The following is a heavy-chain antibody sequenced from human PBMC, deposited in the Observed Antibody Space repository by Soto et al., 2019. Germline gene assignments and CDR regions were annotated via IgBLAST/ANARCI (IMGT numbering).Heavy chain of an antibody. CDR1: GFTFSNYA. J-gene: IGHJ4*02. CDR3: ANGRATYGLLTHDY. CDR2: TSYDGNNE. Sequence: GGSLRLSCAASGFTFSNYAMHWVRQAPGKGLEWVALTSYDGNNEYYADSVKGRFAISRDNSRNTLYLQMNSLTAEDTAVYYCANGRATYGLLTHDYWGQGTLVTVSS. D-gene: IGHD3-10*01. V-gene: IGHV3-30*09.